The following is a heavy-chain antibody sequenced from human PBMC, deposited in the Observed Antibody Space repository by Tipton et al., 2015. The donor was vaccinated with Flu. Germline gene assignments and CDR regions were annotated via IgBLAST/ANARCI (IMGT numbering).Heavy chain of an antibody. V-gene: IGHV4-59*01. D-gene: IGHD3-3*01. CDR2: IYYSGST. Sequence: TLSLTCTVSVDSFSNYYWSWIRQPPGKGLEWIGYIYYSGSTSYNPSLKGRVTISIVTSQNQFSLKLSSVTAADTTVYYCARGGPDFWSGSYYPYYYGMDVWGQGTTVPVSS. J-gene: IGHJ6*02. CDR1: VDSFSNYY. CDR3: ARGGPDFWSGSYYPYYYGMDV.